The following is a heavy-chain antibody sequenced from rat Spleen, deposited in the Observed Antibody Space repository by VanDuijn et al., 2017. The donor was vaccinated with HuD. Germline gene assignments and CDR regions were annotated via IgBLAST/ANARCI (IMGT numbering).Heavy chain of an antibody. CDR1: GFTFSNAW. V-gene: IGHV6-8*01. CDR3: TWGTGID. Sequence: EVQLVETGGSLVQPGKSLKLTCATSGFTFSNAWMHWVRQSPEKQLEWVAQIKAKSNNYATYYAESVKGRFTISRDDSKSSVYLQMNSLKEEDTAIYYCTWGTGIDWGQGVMVTVSS. D-gene: IGHD5-1*01. CDR2: IKAKSNNYAT. J-gene: IGHJ2*01.